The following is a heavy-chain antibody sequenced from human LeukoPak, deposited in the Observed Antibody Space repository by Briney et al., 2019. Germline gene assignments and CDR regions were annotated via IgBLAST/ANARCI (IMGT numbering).Heavy chain of an antibody. V-gene: IGHV3-33*01. CDR2: IWYDGSNK. CDR1: GFTFSSYG. J-gene: IGHJ4*02. Sequence: PGRSLRLSCGASGFTFSSYGMHWVRQAPGKGLEWVAVIWYDGSNKYYADSVKGRFTISRDDSKNMLYLQMNSLRVEDTAVYYCARDLNLGTTDSYWGQGTLVTISS. D-gene: IGHD4-4*01. CDR3: ARDLNLGTTDSY.